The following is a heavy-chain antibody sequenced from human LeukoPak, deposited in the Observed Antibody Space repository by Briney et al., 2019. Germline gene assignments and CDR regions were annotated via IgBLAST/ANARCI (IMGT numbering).Heavy chain of an antibody. V-gene: IGHV3-23*01. CDR2: VGGSGGST. CDR1: GLTFSSAA. CDR3: AQCPYYYGSGSYDPPDY. J-gene: IGHJ4*02. D-gene: IGHD3-10*01. Sequence: GGPQSSSSAASGLTFSSAAWSRLRPAPGKGRDWASAVGGSGGSTYYADSVKGRFTISRDNSKNTLYLKMNSLRAEDTAVYYCAQCPYYYGSGSYDPPDYWGQGTLVTVSS.